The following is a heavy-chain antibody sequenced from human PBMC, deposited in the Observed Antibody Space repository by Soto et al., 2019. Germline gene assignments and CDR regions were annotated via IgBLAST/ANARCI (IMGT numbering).Heavy chain of an antibody. CDR2: IDTSDSYT. J-gene: IGHJ4*02. D-gene: IGHD3-9*01. CDR1: GYSFTSYW. CDR3: TRRALTKASPFDX. V-gene: IGHV5-10-1*01. Sequence: PGESLKISCKGSGYSFTSYWITWVRQMPGKGLEWMVTIDTSDSYTNYSQSFQGNVTISADKSTRTDYLQWSSLKASDTAIYYCTRRALTKASPFDXWGQGTLVTVSX.